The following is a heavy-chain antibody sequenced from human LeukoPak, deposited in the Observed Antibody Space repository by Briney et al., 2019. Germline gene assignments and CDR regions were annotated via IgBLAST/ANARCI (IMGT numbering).Heavy chain of an antibody. J-gene: IGHJ4*02. V-gene: IGHV1-24*01. D-gene: IGHD3-9*01. Sequence: GASVKVSCKVSGYTPTELSMHWVRQAPGKGLEWMGGFDPEDGETIYAQKFQGRVTMTEDTSTDTAYMELSSLRSEDTAVYYCATWYYDILTGPKHATTFDYWGQGTLVTVSS. CDR3: ATWYYDILTGPKHATTFDY. CDR1: GYTPTELS. CDR2: FDPEDGET.